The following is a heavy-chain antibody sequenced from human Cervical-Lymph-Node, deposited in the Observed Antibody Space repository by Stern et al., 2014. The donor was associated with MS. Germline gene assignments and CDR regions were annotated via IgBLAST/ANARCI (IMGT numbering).Heavy chain of an antibody. CDR2: IITIFGTA. CDR3: ARSAGYYSAMDV. D-gene: IGHD3-3*01. J-gene: IGHJ6*02. V-gene: IGHV1-69*01. Sequence: VQLVQSGAEVKKPGSSVKVSCKTSGGTFSNSAFSWIRQAPGQGLEWLGVIITIFGTAAYAQKFQGRVTITAHESTNTAYMDLSSLGSEDTAIYYCARSAGYYSAMDVWGQGTTVTVSS. CDR1: GGTFSNSA.